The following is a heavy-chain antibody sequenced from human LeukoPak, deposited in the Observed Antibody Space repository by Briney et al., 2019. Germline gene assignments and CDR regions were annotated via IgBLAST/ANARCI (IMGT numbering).Heavy chain of an antibody. J-gene: IGHJ4*02. Sequence: GGSLRLSCAASGFTFSSYAMHWVRQAPGKGLEYVSAISSNGGSTYYANSVKGRFTISRDNSKNTLYLQMGSLRAEDMAVYYCARDATMVRAFDYWGQGTLVTVSS. V-gene: IGHV3-64*01. CDR2: ISSNGGST. CDR1: GFTFSSYA. D-gene: IGHD3-10*01. CDR3: ARDATMVRAFDY.